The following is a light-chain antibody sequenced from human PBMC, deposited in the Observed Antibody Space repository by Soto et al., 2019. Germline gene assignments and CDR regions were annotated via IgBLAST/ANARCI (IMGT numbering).Light chain of an antibody. CDR2: WAS. V-gene: IGKV4-1*01. CDR3: QQNYRIPRT. CDR1: RSLLVSSNNKDY. J-gene: IGKJ3*01. Sequence: VVIKPPAPSLVSLLERATSNSKSTRSLLVSSNNKDYLTWYQQKPGQPPKLIIYWASTRDSGVPRRFSGSGSGTDFIHTISVLEAEDVAVYYFQQNYRIPRTFGHGTKVDI.